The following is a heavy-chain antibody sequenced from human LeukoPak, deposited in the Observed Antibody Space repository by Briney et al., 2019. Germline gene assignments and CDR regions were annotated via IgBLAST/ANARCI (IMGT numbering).Heavy chain of an antibody. CDR1: GFTFSSYL. CDR2: IKQDGSEK. CDR3: ARESVVVVAAKAYNWFDP. D-gene: IGHD2-15*01. V-gene: IGHV3-7*01. Sequence: GSLRLSCAASGFTFSSYLMSWVRQAPGKGLEGVANIKQDGSEKYYVDSVKGRFTISRDNAKNSLYLQMNSLRAEDTAVYYCARESVVVVAAKAYNWFDPWGQGTLVTVSS. J-gene: IGHJ5*02.